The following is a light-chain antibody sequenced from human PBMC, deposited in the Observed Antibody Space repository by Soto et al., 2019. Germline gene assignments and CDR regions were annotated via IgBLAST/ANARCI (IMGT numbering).Light chain of an antibody. Sequence: DIQMTQSPSSLSASVGDRVTITCRASYNIRNSLNWYQQKPGKAPKLLIYAASSLQSGVPSRFSGSGSGTEFTLTISSLQPDDFATYYCQHYNSYSEAFGQGTKVDIK. V-gene: IGKV1-5*01. J-gene: IGKJ1*01. CDR2: AAS. CDR1: YNIRNS. CDR3: QHYNSYSEA.